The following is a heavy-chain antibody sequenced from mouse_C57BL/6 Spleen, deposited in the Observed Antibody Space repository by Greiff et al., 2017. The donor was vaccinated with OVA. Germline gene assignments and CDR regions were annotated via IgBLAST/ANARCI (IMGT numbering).Heavy chain of an antibody. Sequence: VQLQQSGAELVRPGTSVKVSCKASGYAFTNYLIEWVKQRPGQGLEWIGVINPGSGGTNYNEKFKGKVTLTADKSSSTAYMQLSSLTSEDSAVYFCARSDYGSSIPFDYWGQGTTLTVSS. CDR3: ARSDYGSSIPFDY. V-gene: IGHV1-54*01. D-gene: IGHD1-1*01. J-gene: IGHJ2*01. CDR1: GYAFTNYL. CDR2: INPGSGGT.